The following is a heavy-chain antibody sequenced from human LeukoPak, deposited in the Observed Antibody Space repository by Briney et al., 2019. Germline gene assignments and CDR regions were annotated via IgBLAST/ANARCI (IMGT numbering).Heavy chain of an antibody. CDR2: IYYSGST. V-gene: IGHV4-59*01. CDR1: GGSISSYY. CDR3: AREPIYGSGSYYRSFDI. J-gene: IGHJ3*02. D-gene: IGHD3-10*01. Sequence: SETLSLTCTVSGGSISSYYWSWIRQPPGKGLEWIGYIYYSGSTNYNPPLKRRVTISVDTSKNQFSLKLSSVTAADTAVYYCAREPIYGSGSYYRSFDIWGQGTMLTVSS.